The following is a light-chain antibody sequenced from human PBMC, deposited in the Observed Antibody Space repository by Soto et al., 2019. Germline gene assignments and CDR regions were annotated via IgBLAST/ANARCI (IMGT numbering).Light chain of an antibody. CDR3: QSYDSSLSAYV. J-gene: IGLJ1*01. CDR1: SSNIGAGYP. CDR2: GST. Sequence: QSVLTQPPSVSGAPGQRITISCTGSSSNIGAGYPIHWYQQLPGTAPRLLIFGSTIRPSGVPARFSGSRSGLAITGLQAEDEADYYCQSYDSSLSAYVFGAGTKLTVL. V-gene: IGLV1-40*01.